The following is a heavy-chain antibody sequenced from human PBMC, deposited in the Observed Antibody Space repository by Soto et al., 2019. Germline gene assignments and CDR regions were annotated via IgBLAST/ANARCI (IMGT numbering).Heavy chain of an antibody. CDR2: MNPNSGNT. Sequence: QVQLVQSGAEVKKPGASVKVSCKASGYTFTSYDSKWVRQATGQGLEWMGWMNPNSGNTGYAQKFQGRVTMTRNTSISTAYMELSSLRSEDTAVYYCAREHSSSWRFDYWGQGTLVTVSS. CDR3: AREHSSSWRFDY. V-gene: IGHV1-8*01. J-gene: IGHJ4*02. CDR1: GYTFTSYD. D-gene: IGHD6-13*01.